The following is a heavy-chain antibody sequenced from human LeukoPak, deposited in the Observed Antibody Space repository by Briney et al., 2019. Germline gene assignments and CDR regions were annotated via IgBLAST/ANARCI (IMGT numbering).Heavy chain of an antibody. J-gene: IGHJ6*03. CDR2: IYYSGST. Sequence: SETLSLTCTVSGGSISSSSYYWGWIRQPPGKGLEWIGSIYYSGSTYYNPSLKSRVTISVDTSKNQFSLKLSSVTAADTAVYYCARIKPVDCSSTSCYIYYYYYYMDVWGKGTTVTVSS. CDR3: ARIKPVDCSSTSCYIYYYYYYMDV. D-gene: IGHD2-2*01. V-gene: IGHV4-39*07. CDR1: GGSISSSSYY.